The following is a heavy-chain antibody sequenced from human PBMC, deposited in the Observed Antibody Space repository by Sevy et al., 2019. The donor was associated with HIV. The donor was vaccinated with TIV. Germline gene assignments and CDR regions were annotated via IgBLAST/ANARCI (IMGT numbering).Heavy chain of an antibody. D-gene: IGHD6-13*01. J-gene: IGHJ5*02. V-gene: IGHV1-18*01. CDR2: ISAYNGNT. Sequence: ASVKVSCKASGYTFTSYGISWVRQAPGQGLEWMGWISAYNGNTNYAQKLQGRVTMTTDKSTSTAYMELKSLRSDDTAVYYCAREASREAAAGDWFDPWGQGTLVTVSS. CDR3: AREASREAAAGDWFDP. CDR1: GYTFTSYG.